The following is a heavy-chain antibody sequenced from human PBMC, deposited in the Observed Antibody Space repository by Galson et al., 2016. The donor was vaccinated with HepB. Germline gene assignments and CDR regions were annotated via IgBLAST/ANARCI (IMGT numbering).Heavy chain of an antibody. V-gene: IGHV3-7*01. CDR3: ATWWQTPTSYFGY. J-gene: IGHJ4*02. Sequence: YLRLSCAASGFTFSRVWMSWVRQAPGKGLEWVANIKKDGSEKYYVGSVKGRFTISRDNAQNSLYLKMNSLRAEDTAIYYCATWWQTPTSYFGYWGQGTLVTVSS. CDR2: IKKDGSEK. CDR1: GFTFSRVW. D-gene: IGHD2-8*02.